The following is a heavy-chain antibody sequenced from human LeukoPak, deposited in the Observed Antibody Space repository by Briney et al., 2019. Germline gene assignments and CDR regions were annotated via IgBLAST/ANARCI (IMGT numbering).Heavy chain of an antibody. J-gene: IGHJ6*02. D-gene: IGHD2-15*01. CDR1: GFTFSSYT. CDR3: ARCGGCQSYGLDV. Sequence: GGSLRLSCATSGFTFSSYTINWVRQAPGKGLEWVSSISSSSSYIYHADSVKGRFTISRDNSKNSLYLQMNSLRAEDTAVYYCARCGGCQSYGLDVWGQGTTVTVSS. CDR2: ISSSSSYI. V-gene: IGHV3-21*01.